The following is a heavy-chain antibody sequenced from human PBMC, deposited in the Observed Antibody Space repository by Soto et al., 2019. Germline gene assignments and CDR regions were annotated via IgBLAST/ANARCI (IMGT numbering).Heavy chain of an antibody. J-gene: IGHJ4*02. Sequence: RSLRLSCTASGFSFSNSGIQWVRQTPGKGLEWVALISFDGDKYYVDSVKGRFTISRDNPTNTVYLQMNRLRPEDTGVYYCARDYARGWCQFWGQGTLVTVSS. CDR1: GFSFSNSG. CDR2: ISFDGDK. V-gene: IGHV3-30*03. CDR3: ARDYARGWCQF. D-gene: IGHD2-8*02.